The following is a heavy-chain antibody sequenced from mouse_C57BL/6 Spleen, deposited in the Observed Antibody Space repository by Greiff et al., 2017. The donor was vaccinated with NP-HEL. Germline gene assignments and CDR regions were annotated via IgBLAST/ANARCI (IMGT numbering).Heavy chain of an antibody. D-gene: IGHD3-2*02. CDR3: ARSQTAQATLDY. CDR1: GFTFTDYY. J-gene: IGHJ2*01. V-gene: IGHV1-36*01. Sequence: DVKLVESGPVLVKPGPSVKISCKASGFTFTDYYMHWVKQSHGKSLEWIGLVYPYNGGTSYNQKFKGKATLTVDTSSSTAYMELNSLTSEDSAVYYCARSQTAQATLDYWGQGTTLTVSS. CDR2: VYPYNGGT.